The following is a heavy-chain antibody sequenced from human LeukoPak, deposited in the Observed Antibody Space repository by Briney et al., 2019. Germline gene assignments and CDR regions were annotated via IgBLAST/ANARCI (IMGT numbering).Heavy chain of an antibody. CDR2: INPSGGST. CDR3: ARSYYYDSSGYEFDY. V-gene: IGHV1-46*01. J-gene: IGHJ4*02. D-gene: IGHD3-22*01. Sequence: GASVKVSCKASGYTFTSYYMHWVRQAPGQGLEWMGIINPSGGSTSYAQKFQGRVTMTTDTSTSTAYMELRSLRSDDTAVYYCARSYYYDSSGYEFDYWGQGTLVTVSS. CDR1: GYTFTSYY.